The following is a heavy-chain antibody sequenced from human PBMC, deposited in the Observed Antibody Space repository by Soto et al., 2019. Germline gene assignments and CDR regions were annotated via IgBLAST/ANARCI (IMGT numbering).Heavy chain of an antibody. V-gene: IGHV1-69*02. CDR1: GGTLNSYT. J-gene: IGHJ4*02. D-gene: IGHD6-13*01. Sequence: QVQLVQSGAEVKKPGSSVKVSCKASGGTLNSYTINWVRQAPGHGPEWLGRIIPVLGVANYAQTFQGRVTITADKSTTTVYMDLTSLRYEDTAVYYCARSSVAAAGILGNWGPGTLVTVSS. CDR3: ARSSVAAAGILGN. CDR2: IIPVLGVA.